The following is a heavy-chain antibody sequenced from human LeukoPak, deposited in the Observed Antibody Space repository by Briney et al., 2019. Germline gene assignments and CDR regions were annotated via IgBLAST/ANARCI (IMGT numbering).Heavy chain of an antibody. CDR1: GFTFSNYW. V-gene: IGHV3-23*01. J-gene: IGHJ6*02. CDR2: ISGSGGST. D-gene: IGHD2-2*01. Sequence: GGSLRLSCAASGFTFSNYWMSWVRQAPGKGLEWVSAISGSGGSTYYADSVKGRFTISRDNSKNTLYLQMNSLRAEDTAVYYCAKAIVPAYYYYGMDVWGQGTTVTVSS. CDR3: AKAIVPAYYYYGMDV.